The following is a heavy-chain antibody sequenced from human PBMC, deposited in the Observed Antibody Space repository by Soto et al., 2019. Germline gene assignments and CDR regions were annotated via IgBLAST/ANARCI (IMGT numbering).Heavy chain of an antibody. Sequence: ASVKVSCKASGYTFTNYGISWVRQAPGQGLEWMGWISAYNGNTNFAQKVQGRVTMTTDTSTSTAYLEVRSLGSDDTAVYYCAKASFGGSYYYYYGMDVWGQGTTVTVSS. V-gene: IGHV1-18*01. CDR3: AKASFGGSYYYYYGMDV. CDR2: ISAYNGNT. CDR1: GYTFTNYG. J-gene: IGHJ6*02. D-gene: IGHD1-26*01.